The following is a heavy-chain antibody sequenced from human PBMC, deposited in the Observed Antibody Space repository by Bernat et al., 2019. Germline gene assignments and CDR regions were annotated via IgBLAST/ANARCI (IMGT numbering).Heavy chain of an antibody. CDR2: INHSGST. CDR3: ARILGATSQT. D-gene: IGHD1-26*01. V-gene: IGHV4-34*01. J-gene: IGHJ5*02. CDR1: GGSFSGYY. Sequence: QVQLQQWGAGLLKPSETLSLTCAVYGGSFSGYYWSWIHQPPGKGLEWIGEINHSGSTNYNPSLKSRVTISVDTSKNQFSLKLSSVTAADTAVYYCARILGATSQTWGQGTLVTVSS.